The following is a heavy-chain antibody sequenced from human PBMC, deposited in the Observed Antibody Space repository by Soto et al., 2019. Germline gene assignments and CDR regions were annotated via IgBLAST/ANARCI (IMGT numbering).Heavy chain of an antibody. V-gene: IGHV3-7*01. Sequence: GGSLRLSCAASGFTFSSYWMSWVRQAPGKGLEWVANIKQDGSEKYYVDSVKGRFTISRDNAKNSLYLQMNSLRAEDTAVYYCARDCDRYYYYMDVWGKGTTVTVSS. D-gene: IGHD2-21*01. CDR2: IKQDGSEK. CDR1: GFTFSSYW. J-gene: IGHJ6*03. CDR3: ARDCDRYYYYMDV.